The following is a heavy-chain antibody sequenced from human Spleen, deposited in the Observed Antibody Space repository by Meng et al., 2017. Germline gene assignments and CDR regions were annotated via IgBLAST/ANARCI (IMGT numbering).Heavy chain of an antibody. Sequence: QGKVVPSGVELKKPGASGKVSCKASGYTFTSYTMNWVRQAPGQGLEWMGWINTNTGNPTYAQGFTGRFVFSLDTSVSTAYLQISSLKAEDTAVYYCAKYSSGPFDYWGQGTLVTVSS. J-gene: IGHJ4*02. V-gene: IGHV7-4-1*02. CDR1: GYTFTSYT. D-gene: IGHD6-19*01. CDR2: INTNTGNP. CDR3: AKYSSGPFDY.